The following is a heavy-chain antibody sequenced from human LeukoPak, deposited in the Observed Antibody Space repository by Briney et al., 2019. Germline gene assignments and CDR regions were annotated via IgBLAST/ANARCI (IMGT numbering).Heavy chain of an antibody. CDR1: GFTFSSYA. Sequence: QAGGSLRLSCAASGFTFSSYAMSWVRQAPGKGLEWVSAISGSGGSTYYADSVKGRSTISRDNSKNTLYLQMNSLRAEDTAVYYCAKGDCSSTSCLRFDPWGQGTLVTVSS. J-gene: IGHJ5*02. D-gene: IGHD2-2*01. CDR2: ISGSGGST. V-gene: IGHV3-23*01. CDR3: AKGDCSSTSCLRFDP.